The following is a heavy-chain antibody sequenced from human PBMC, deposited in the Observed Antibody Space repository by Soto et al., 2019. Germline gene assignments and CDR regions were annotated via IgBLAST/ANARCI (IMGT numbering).Heavy chain of an antibody. CDR3: ARATFSYGSGSYYYNWFDP. Sequence: SLTCAYSRSSFGSAVYSHHWLRQPPGKRLEWMGYIYHSGSTHYNPSLKSRVTISVDRSKNQFSLKLSSVTAADTAVYYCARATFSYGSGSYYYNWFDPWGQGTLVTVSS. D-gene: IGHD3-10*01. CDR1: RSSFGSAVYS. J-gene: IGHJ5*02. V-gene: IGHV4-30-2*01. CDR2: IYHSGST.